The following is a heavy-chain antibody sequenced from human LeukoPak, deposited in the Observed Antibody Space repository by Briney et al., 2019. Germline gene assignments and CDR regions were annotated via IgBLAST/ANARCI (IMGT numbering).Heavy chain of an antibody. Sequence: PGGSLRFSCAASGFTFSGYWMHWVRQAPGKGLVWVSRINTDGGNTNYADSVKGRFTISRDNAKDTLYLQMNSLRAEDTAVYYCARELSGSSSRHFDYWGQGTLVTVSS. CDR3: ARELSGSSSRHFDY. J-gene: IGHJ4*02. D-gene: IGHD2-15*01. V-gene: IGHV3-74*01. CDR2: INTDGGNT. CDR1: GFTFSGYW.